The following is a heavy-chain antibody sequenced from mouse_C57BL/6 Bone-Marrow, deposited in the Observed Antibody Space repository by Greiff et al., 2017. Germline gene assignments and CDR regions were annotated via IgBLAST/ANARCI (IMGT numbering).Heavy chain of an antibody. CDR1: GYTFTSYW. CDR2: IHPNSGST. J-gene: IGHJ2*01. D-gene: IGHD1-1*01. V-gene: IGHV1-64*01. CDR3: ARYYGSSYKYFDY. Sequence: QVQLQQPGAELVKPGASVKLSCKASGYTFTSYWMPWVKQRPGQGLEWIGMIHPNSGSTNYNEKFKSKATLTVDKSSSTAYMQLSSLTSEDSAVYYCARYYGSSYKYFDYWGQGTTLTVSS.